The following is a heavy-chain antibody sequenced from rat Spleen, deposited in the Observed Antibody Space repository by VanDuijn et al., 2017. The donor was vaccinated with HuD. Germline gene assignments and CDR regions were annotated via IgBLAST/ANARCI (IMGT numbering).Heavy chain of an antibody. V-gene: IGHV5-29*01. Sequence: EVHLVESDGGLVQPGRSLKLSCVASGFTFSNYGMAWVRQAPTKGLEWVATISYDGSSTYYRDSVKGRFTISRDNAKSTLYLQMDSLRSEDTATYYCARLGYDGTYYPDWWGQGVMVTVSS. CDR1: GFTFSNYG. CDR3: ARLGYDGTYYPDW. D-gene: IGHD1-12*02. CDR2: ISYDGSST. J-gene: IGHJ2*01.